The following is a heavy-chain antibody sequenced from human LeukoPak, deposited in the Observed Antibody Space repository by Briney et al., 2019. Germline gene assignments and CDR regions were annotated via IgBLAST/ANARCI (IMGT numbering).Heavy chain of an antibody. CDR2: IKQDGSEK. CDR3: VRGSPVWEI. D-gene: IGHD1-26*01. Sequence: PGGSLRLSCSASGFTFSNYYMTWVRQAPGKAREWVAFIKQDGSEKAYVDSVKGRFTISRDNAKNSLYLQMDSLRAEDTAIYYCVRGSPVWEIWGQGALVTVSP. J-gene: IGHJ4*02. V-gene: IGHV3-7*01. CDR1: GFTFSNYY.